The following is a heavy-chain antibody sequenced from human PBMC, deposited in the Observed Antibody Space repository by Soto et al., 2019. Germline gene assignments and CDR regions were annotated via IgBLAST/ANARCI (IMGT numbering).Heavy chain of an antibody. CDR2: ISGSGGST. D-gene: IGHD3-10*01. J-gene: IGHJ4*02. CDR1: GFTFSSYA. V-gene: IGHV3-23*01. CDR3: AKVLYGTGSLNMPFDY. Sequence: GGSLRLSCAASGFTFSSYAMSWVRQAPGKGLEWVSAISGSGGSTYYADSVKGRFTISRDNSKNTLYLQMNSLRAEDTAVYYCAKVLYGTGSLNMPFDYWGQGTLVTVSS.